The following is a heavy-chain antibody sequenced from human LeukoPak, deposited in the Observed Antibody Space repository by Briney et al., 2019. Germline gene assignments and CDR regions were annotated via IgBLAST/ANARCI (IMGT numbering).Heavy chain of an antibody. CDR2: ISGSGGST. CDR3: AKGPAHIAVAGTDY. J-gene: IGHJ4*02. CDR1: GFTFSSYA. D-gene: IGHD6-19*01. V-gene: IGHV3-23*01. Sequence: PGGSLRLSCAASGFTFSSYAMSWVRQAPGKGLEWVSAISGSGGSTYYADSVKGRFTISRDNSKNTLYLQMNSLRAEDTPVYYCAKGPAHIAVAGTDYWGQGTLLTVSS.